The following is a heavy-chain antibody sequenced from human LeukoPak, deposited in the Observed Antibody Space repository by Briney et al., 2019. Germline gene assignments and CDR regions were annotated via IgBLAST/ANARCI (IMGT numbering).Heavy chain of an antibody. V-gene: IGHV1-2*02. CDR3: TKMARGLDY. J-gene: IGHJ4*02. Sequence: ASVKVSCRASGYTFTGYYMHWVRQAPGQGLQWMGWINPNSGGTNYAQKFQGRVTMSRDTSISTAYMELSRLRSDDTAVYYCTKMARGLDYWGQGNPGHRLL. CDR1: GYTFTGYY. D-gene: IGHD5-24*01. CDR2: INPNSGGT.